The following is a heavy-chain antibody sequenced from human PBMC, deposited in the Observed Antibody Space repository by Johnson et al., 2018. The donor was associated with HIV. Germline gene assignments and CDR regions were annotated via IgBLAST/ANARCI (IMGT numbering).Heavy chain of an antibody. CDR2: INWNGGST. CDR3: ASIRLRDRRLVGAFDI. V-gene: IGHV3-20*04. Sequence: VQLVESGGGVVRPGGSLRLSCAASGFTFDDYGMSWVRQAPGKGLEWVSGINWNGGSTGYADSVKGRFTISRDNAKNSLYLQMNSLRAEDTALYYCASIRLRDRRLVGAFDIWGQGTMVTVSS. D-gene: IGHD6-19*01. J-gene: IGHJ3*02. CDR1: GFTFDDYG.